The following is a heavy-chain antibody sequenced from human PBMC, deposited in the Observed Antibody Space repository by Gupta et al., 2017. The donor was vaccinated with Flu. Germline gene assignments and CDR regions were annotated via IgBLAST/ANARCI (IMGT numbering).Heavy chain of an antibody. CDR3: AGTDSDPYYTDSSGPNPVLGEFFQH. CDR1: GGSINNYC. J-gene: IGHJ1*01. Sequence: QVYLQESGPGLVKPSETLSLTCTVSGGSINNYCWSWVRQSPGKGLEWIGYIHNSGSTKYNSSLKGRVTLSADRSRTRFSLSLTRVTAADTAVYYCAGTDSDPYYTDSSGPNPVLGEFFQHWAWAPWSPSPQ. D-gene: IGHD3-22*01. V-gene: IGHV4-59*01. CDR2: IHNSGST.